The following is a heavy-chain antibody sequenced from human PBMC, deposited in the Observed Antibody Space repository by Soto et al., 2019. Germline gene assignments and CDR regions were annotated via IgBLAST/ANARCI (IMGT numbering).Heavy chain of an antibody. Sequence: TPSLTCTVSGGSISSGGYYWSWIRQHPGKGLEWIGYIYYSGSTYYNPSLKSRVTISVDTSKNQFSLKLSSVTAADTAVYYCARDLTVGCYFDYWGQVTPVTFSS. D-gene: IGHD2-21*02. J-gene: IGHJ4*02. CDR2: IYYSGST. CDR3: ARDLTVGCYFDY. CDR1: GGSISSGGYY. V-gene: IGHV4-31*03.